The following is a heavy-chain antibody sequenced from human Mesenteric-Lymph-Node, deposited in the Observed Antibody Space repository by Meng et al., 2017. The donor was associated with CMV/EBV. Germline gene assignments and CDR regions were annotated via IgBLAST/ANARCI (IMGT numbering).Heavy chain of an antibody. CDR1: GFIFSSYE. CDR3: ARGGYLNPKTPAEFFDF. Sequence: GGSLRLSCAASGFIFSSYEMNWARQAPGKGLEWVSFISRSGTAIFYADSAKGRFTISRDDAKNSLYLQMNSLRAEDTAVYYCARGGYLNPKTPAEFFDFWGQGTLVTVSS. D-gene: IGHD1-14*01. V-gene: IGHV3-48*03. J-gene: IGHJ4*02. CDR2: ISRSGTAI.